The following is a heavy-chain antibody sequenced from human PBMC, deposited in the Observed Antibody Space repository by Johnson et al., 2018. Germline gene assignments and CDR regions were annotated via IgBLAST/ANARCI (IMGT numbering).Heavy chain of an antibody. Sequence: QVQLVQSGGGVVQPGRSLRISCTASGFSFSVYGMHWVRQAPGKGLEWVAVIGHDGSSTAYADSVKGRFTISRDNSKNTLYLQMNSLRADDTAVYYCAKRMSPTTLRWEAFDIWGQGTMVTVSS. D-gene: IGHD2-2*01. V-gene: IGHV3-33*06. CDR1: GFSFSVYG. CDR2: IGHDGSST. CDR3: AKRMSPTTLRWEAFDI. J-gene: IGHJ3*02.